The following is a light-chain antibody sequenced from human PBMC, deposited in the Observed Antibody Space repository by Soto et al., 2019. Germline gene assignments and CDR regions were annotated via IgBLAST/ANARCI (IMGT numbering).Light chain of an antibody. CDR1: SSDVGSYNL. CDR2: EGS. CDR3: CSYAGSSTDVV. V-gene: IGLV2-23*01. J-gene: IGLJ2*01. Sequence: ALTQPASVSGSPGQSITISCTGTSSDVGSYNLVSWYQQHPGKAPKLMIYEGSKRPSGVSNRFSGSKSGNTASLTISGLQAEDEADYYCCSYAGSSTDVVFGGGTKVTVL.